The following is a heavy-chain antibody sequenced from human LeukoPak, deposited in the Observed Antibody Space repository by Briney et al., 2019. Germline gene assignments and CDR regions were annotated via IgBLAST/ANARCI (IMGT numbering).Heavy chain of an antibody. Sequence: PSETLSLTCAVFGGSFSGYYWSWIRQPPGKALEWIGNIFYSGSTYYSPSLKSRVTISLDTSRNQFSLKLNSVTAADTAVYYCAKSNGYGLIDIWGQGTMVTVSS. D-gene: IGHD3-22*01. CDR2: IFYSGST. V-gene: IGHV4-34*12. J-gene: IGHJ3*02. CDR1: GGSFSGYY. CDR3: AKSNGYGLIDI.